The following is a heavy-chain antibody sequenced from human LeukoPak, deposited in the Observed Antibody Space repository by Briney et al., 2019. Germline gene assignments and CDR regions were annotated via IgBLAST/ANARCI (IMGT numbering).Heavy chain of an antibody. CDR2: INHSGST. V-gene: IGHV4-34*01. Sequence: PSETLSLTCAVYGGSFSGYYWSWIRQPPGKGLEWIGEINHSGSTNYNPSLKSRVTISVDTSKNQFSLKLSSVTAADTAVYYCARDVSGANWFDPWGQGTLVTVSS. CDR1: GGSFSGYY. D-gene: IGHD3-10*01. J-gene: IGHJ5*02. CDR3: ARDVSGANWFDP.